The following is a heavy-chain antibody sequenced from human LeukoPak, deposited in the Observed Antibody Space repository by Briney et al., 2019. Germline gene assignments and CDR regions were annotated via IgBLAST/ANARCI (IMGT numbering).Heavy chain of an antibody. CDR3: AKYQTSTMNDY. D-gene: IGHD2-2*01. CDR1: GASISTSGYY. J-gene: IGHJ4*02. Sequence: SETLSLTCTVSGASISTSGYYWGWIRQPPGKGLEWIGSVYYGGGTFYSPSLNSRVTISVDTSKNQFSLRLSSVTAADTAVYYCAKYQTSTMNDYWGQGTLVTVSS. CDR2: VYYGGGT. V-gene: IGHV4-39*01.